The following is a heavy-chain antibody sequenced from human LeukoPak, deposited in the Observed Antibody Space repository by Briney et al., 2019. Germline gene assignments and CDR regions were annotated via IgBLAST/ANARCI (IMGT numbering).Heavy chain of an antibody. CDR2: IYYSGST. J-gene: IGHJ5*01. D-gene: IGHD6-25*01. CDR3: AKAAPWFDP. Sequence: SETLSLTCTVSGGSIGSYYWSWIRQPPGKGLEWVGDIYYSGSTNYNPSLKSRVTIPVATSHNQYSLTLSAVTAADTAVYYCAKAAPWFDPWGQGTLVTVSS. CDR1: GGSIGSYY. V-gene: IGHV4-59*01.